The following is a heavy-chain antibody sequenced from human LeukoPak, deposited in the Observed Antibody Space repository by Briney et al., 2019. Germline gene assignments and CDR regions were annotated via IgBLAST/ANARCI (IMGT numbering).Heavy chain of an antibody. CDR2: IYYSGST. CDR1: GGSISSYY. D-gene: IGHD4-17*01. J-gene: IGHJ5*02. V-gene: IGHV4-59*08. CDR3: ARLRQNWFDP. Sequence: PSETLSLTCTVSGGSISSYYWSWIRQPPGKGLEWIGYIYYSGSTNYNPFLKSRVTISVDTSKNQFSLKLSSVTAADTAVYYCARLRQNWFDPWGQGTLVTVSS.